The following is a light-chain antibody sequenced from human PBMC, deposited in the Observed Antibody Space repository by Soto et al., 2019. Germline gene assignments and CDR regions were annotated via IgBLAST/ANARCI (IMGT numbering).Light chain of an antibody. CDR2: DVS. Sequence: QSALTQPRSVSGSPGQSVTISCPGTSTDVGGYNYVSWYQQNPGKAPRLMIYDVSRRPSGVPDRFSGSKSGNTASLTISGLLAEDEADHYCCSYAGGYTFVFGTGTKLTVL. V-gene: IGLV2-11*01. J-gene: IGLJ1*01. CDR1: STDVGGYNY. CDR3: CSYAGGYTFV.